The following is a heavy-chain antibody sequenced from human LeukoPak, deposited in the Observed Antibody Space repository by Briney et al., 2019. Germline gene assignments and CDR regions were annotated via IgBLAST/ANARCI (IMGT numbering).Heavy chain of an antibody. Sequence: GGSLRLSCAASRFTFSSYGMHWVRQAPGKGLEWVTFIRYDGSNKYYADSVKGRFTISRDNSKNTLYLEMNSLTTEDTAVYYCAKDRGFTYYYGSGPDCWGQGTLVTVSS. J-gene: IGHJ4*02. CDR1: RFTFSSYG. CDR2: IRYDGSNK. D-gene: IGHD3-10*01. CDR3: AKDRGFTYYYGSGPDC. V-gene: IGHV3-30*02.